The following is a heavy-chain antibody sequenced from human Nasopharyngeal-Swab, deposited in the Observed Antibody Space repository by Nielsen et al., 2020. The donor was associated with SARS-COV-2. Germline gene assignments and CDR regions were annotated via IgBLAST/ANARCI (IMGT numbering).Heavy chain of an antibody. Sequence: VRQAPGKGLEWVAVIWHDGSDQRYAESVKGRFTISRDNSKNTLYMQMNSLGAEDTAVYYCARESKFGERYYPDYWGQGTLVTVSS. J-gene: IGHJ4*02. CDR3: ARESKFGERYYPDY. V-gene: IGHV3-33*01. CDR2: IWHDGSDQ. D-gene: IGHD3-10*01.